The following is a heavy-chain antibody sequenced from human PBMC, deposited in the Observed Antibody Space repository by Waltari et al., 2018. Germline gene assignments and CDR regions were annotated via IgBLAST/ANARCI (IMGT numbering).Heavy chain of an antibody. CDR1: GYTFTGYY. J-gene: IGHJ4*02. CDR2: INPNSGGT. V-gene: IGHV1-2*06. Sequence: QVQLVQSGAEVKKPGASVKVSCTASGYTFTGYYMHWVRQAPGQGLEWMGRINPNSGGTNYAQKFQGRVTMTRDTSISTAYMELSRLRSDDTAVYYCAREASSGWYHFDYWGQGTLVTVSS. CDR3: AREASSGWYHFDY. D-gene: IGHD6-19*01.